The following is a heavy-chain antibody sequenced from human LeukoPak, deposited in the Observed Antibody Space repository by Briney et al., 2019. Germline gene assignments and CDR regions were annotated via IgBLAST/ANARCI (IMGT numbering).Heavy chain of an antibody. Sequence: GGSLSLSCVASGFSFDDYAMHCVRQAPGKGLEWVSGISWNSGALGYADSVKGRFTISRDNAKNSLYLQMNSLRPEDTALYHCAKGRIPAAGTAIDFWGQGTLVTVSS. CDR1: GFSFDDYA. CDR3: AKGRIPAAGTAIDF. CDR2: ISWNSGAL. D-gene: IGHD6-25*01. J-gene: IGHJ4*02. V-gene: IGHV3-9*01.